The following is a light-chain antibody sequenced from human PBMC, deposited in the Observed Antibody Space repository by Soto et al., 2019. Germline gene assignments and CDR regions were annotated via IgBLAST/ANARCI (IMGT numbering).Light chain of an antibody. CDR1: QSVGTT. Sequence: EIVLTQSPATLSLSPGERATLSCRASQSVGTTVAWYQQKSSQAPRLLIYYASTRATGVPARFSGSASGTDFTLSITSLQSEDFGVYYCQQYKDWPPTFGQGTKVDIK. V-gene: IGKV3-15*01. CDR2: YAS. CDR3: QQYKDWPPT. J-gene: IGKJ1*01.